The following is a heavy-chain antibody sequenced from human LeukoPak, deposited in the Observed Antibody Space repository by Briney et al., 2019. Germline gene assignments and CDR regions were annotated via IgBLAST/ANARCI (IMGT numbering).Heavy chain of an antibody. CDR3: ARDPDSTVDFDI. V-gene: IGHV4-31*02. CDR2: IYYSGST. CDR1: GFTFSSYAMH. J-gene: IGHJ3*02. D-gene: IGHD2-15*01. Sequence: LRLSCSASGFTFSSYAMHWVRQAPGKGLEWIGCIYYSGSTYYNPSLKSRVTISVDTSKNQFSLKLSSVTAADTAVYYCARDPDSTVDFDIWGQGTMVTVSS.